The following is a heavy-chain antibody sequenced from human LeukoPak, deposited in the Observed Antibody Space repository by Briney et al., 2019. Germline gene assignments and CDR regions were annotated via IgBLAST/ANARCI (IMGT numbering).Heavy chain of an antibody. Sequence: SETLSLTCTVSGYSIRSDYYWGWIRQPPGKGLEWIGSIYYSGSTYYNPSLKSRVTISVDTSKNQFSLKLRSVTAADTAVYYCARVVQSTDSSGFYLPEYFQHWGQGTLVTVSS. D-gene: IGHD3-22*01. CDR1: GYSIRSDYY. CDR2: IYYSGST. J-gene: IGHJ1*01. CDR3: ARVVQSTDSSGFYLPEYFQH. V-gene: IGHV4-38-2*02.